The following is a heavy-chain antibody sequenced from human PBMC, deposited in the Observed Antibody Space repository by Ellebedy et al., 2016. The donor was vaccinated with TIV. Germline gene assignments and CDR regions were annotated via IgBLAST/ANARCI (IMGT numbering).Heavy chain of an antibody. Sequence: AASVKVSCKASGYTFIGYYMHWVRQAPGQGLEWMGWINPKNGDTSYAQKFQGRVTMTGDPSISTAYMELSRLGSDDTAVYYCGRSGYGSGWSFDYWGQGTLVTVSS. J-gene: IGHJ4*02. D-gene: IGHD6-19*01. V-gene: IGHV1-2*02. CDR3: GRSGYGSGWSFDY. CDR1: GYTFIGYY. CDR2: INPKNGDT.